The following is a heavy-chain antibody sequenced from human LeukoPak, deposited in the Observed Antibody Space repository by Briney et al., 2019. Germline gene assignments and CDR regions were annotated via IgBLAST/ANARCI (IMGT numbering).Heavy chain of an antibody. Sequence: GGSLRLSCVASGFSFSTYWMGWVRQAPGKGLEWVGFIASETYGGTAEYAASVKGRFTISRDDSKSIAYLQMNSLKTEDTAVYYCTRDQTPYYWGQGTLVTVSS. CDR1: GFSFSTYW. J-gene: IGHJ4*02. V-gene: IGHV3-49*04. CDR3: TRDQTPYY. CDR2: IASETYGGTA.